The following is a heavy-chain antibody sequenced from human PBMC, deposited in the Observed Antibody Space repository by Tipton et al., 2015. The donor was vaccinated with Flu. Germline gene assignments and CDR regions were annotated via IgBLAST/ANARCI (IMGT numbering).Heavy chain of an antibody. CDR2: IGWNSDSM. Sequence: SLRLSCAASGFTFDDYAMHWVRQAPGKGLEWVSGIGWNSDSMGYADSVKGRFIISRGNAKNSLYLQMNSLRAEDTALYYCAKDRGGLVDTGTMDVWGQGTTVTVSS. CDR3: AKDRGGLVDTGTMDV. D-gene: IGHD6-6*01. V-gene: IGHV3-9*01. J-gene: IGHJ6*02. CDR1: GFTFDDYA.